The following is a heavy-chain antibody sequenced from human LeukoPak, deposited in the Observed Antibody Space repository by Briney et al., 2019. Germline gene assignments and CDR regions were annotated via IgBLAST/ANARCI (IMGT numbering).Heavy chain of an antibody. J-gene: IGHJ4*02. CDR3: ARPGLGYCSGGSCYSLLYYFDY. Sequence: GGSLRLSCAASGFTSSSYWMSWVRQAPGKGLEWVANIKQDGSEKYYVDSVKGRFTISRDNAKNSLYLQMNSLRAEGTAVYYCARPGLGYCSGGSCYSLLYYFDYWGQGTLVTVSS. CDR1: GFTSSSYW. D-gene: IGHD2-15*01. V-gene: IGHV3-7*01. CDR2: IKQDGSEK.